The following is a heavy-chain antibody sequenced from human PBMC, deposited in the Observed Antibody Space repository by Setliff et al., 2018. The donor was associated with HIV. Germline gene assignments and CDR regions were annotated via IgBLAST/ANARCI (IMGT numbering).Heavy chain of an antibody. J-gene: IGHJ3*02. CDR2: IIPIFGTA. V-gene: IGHV1-69*05. D-gene: IGHD1-26*01. CDR3: ARKYSGSYSSFFAFDI. CDR1: GGTFSSYA. Sequence: PSVKVSCKASGGTFSSYAISWVRQAPGQGLEWMGGIIPIFGTANYAQKFQGRVTITTDESTSTAYMELSSLRSEDTAVYYCARKYSGSYSSFFAFDIWGQGTMVTVSS.